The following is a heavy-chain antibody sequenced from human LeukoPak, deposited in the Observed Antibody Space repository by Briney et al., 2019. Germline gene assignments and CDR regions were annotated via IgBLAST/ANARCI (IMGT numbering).Heavy chain of an antibody. CDR1: GASISSTTYY. J-gene: IGHJ4*02. CDR2: IYYSGST. V-gene: IGHV4-39*02. D-gene: IGHD3-16*01. Sequence: SETLSLTCTVSGASISSTTYYWGWIRQPPRKGLEWIASIYYSGSTYYNPSLKSRVTISVDTSKNQFSLKLSSVTAADTAVYYCARDQALTGRDYWGQGTLVTVSS. CDR3: ARDQALTGRDY.